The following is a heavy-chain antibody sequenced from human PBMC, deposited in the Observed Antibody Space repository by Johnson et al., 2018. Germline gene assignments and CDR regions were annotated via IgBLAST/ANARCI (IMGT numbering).Heavy chain of an antibody. D-gene: IGHD3-16*01. V-gene: IGHV3-15*07. CDR3: STGNYVWGSPRWAFDI. CDR1: GFTFSNAW. CDR2: IKSKTDGGTA. Sequence: VQLVESGGGLVKPGGSLRLSCAASGFTFSNAWMNWVRQAPGKGLEWVGRIKSKTDGGTADYAAPVNGRFAISRDDSKNTLYLQMNSLKIEDTAVYYCSTGNYVWGSPRWAFDIWGQGTMVTVSS. J-gene: IGHJ3*02.